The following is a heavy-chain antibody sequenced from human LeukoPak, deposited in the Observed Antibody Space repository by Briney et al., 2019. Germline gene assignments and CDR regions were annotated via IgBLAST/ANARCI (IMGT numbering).Heavy chain of an antibody. CDR1: GCTFSRYA. Sequence: GGSLRLSCAASGCTFSRYAMSWVRQAPGKGLEWVSAISGSGGSTYYADSVKGRFTISRDNSKNTLYLQMNSLRAEDTAVYYCAKGVAAAAVNWFDPWGQGTLVTVSS. D-gene: IGHD6-13*01. CDR3: AKGVAAAAVNWFDP. J-gene: IGHJ5*02. V-gene: IGHV3-23*01. CDR2: ISGSGGST.